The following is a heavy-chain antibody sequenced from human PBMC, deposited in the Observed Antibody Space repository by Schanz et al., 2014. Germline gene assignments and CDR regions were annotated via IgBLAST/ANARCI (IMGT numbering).Heavy chain of an antibody. J-gene: IGHJ6*02. CDR3: AKDDTQVNGMDV. CDR2: ISYDGRHK. Sequence: QVQLEESGGGVVQPGGSLRLSCVASGFSFSGFAVHWVRQAPGKGLEWVAIISYDGRHKNYADSVKGRFTISRDNSKNTLHLQMNSLRVEDTAVYYCAKDDTQVNGMDVWGQGTTVTVSS. CDR1: GFSFSGFA. V-gene: IGHV3-30*04.